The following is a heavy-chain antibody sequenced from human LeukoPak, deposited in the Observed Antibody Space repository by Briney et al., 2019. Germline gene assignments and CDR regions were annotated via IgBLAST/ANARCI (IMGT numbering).Heavy chain of an antibody. Sequence: ASVTVSCKASGYTFTIYDINWVRQAPGQGLEWMGWMNPNSGNTGYAQKFQGRVTITRNTSISTAYMELSSLRSEDTAVYYCARVYSSGWYSYYYMNVWGKGTTVTVSS. CDR3: ARVYSSGWYSYYYMNV. V-gene: IGHV1-8*03. D-gene: IGHD6-19*01. J-gene: IGHJ6*03. CDR2: MNPNSGNT. CDR1: GYTFTIYD.